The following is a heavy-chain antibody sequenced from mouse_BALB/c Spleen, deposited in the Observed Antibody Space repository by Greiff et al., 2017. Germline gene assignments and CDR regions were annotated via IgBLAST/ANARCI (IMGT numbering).Heavy chain of an antibody. CDR2: ISNLAYSI. J-gene: IGHJ4*01. CDR1: GFTFSDYG. V-gene: IGHV5-15*02. CDR3: AINYYGSSYDDYYAMDD. Sequence: EVQRVESGGGLVQPGGSRKLSCAASGFTFSDYGMAWVRQAPGKGPEWVAFISNLAYSIYYADTVTGRFTISRENAKNTLYLEMSSLRSEDTAMYYCAINYYGSSYDDYYAMDDWGQGTSVTVSS. D-gene: IGHD1-1*01.